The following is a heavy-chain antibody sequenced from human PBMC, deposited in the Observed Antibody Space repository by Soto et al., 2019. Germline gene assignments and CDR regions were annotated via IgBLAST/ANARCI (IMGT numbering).Heavy chain of an antibody. J-gene: IGHJ6*02. CDR3: ARDLVGSSSVSYYYYGMDV. CDR1: GGTFSSYA. CDR2: IIPIFGTA. D-gene: IGHD6-6*01. V-gene: IGHV1-69*13. Sequence: SVKVSCKASGGTFSSYAIGWVRQAPGQGLEWMGGIIPIFGTANYAQKFQGRVTITADESTSTAYMELSSLRSEDTAVYYCARDLVGSSSVSYYYYGMDVWGQGTTVTVSS.